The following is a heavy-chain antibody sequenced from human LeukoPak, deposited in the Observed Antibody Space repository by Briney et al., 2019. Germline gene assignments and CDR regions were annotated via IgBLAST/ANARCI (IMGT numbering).Heavy chain of an antibody. V-gene: IGHV3-30*02. CDR1: GFTFSTYG. Sequence: KTGGSLRLSCAASGFTFSTYGMHWVRQAPGKGLEWVAFVRYDGSNKFHGDSVKGRFTISRDNSKNTVYLQMNSLRGDDTAVYYCAKVGSGWYGVDYWGQGTLVTVSS. J-gene: IGHJ4*02. CDR3: AKVGSGWYGVDY. D-gene: IGHD6-19*01. CDR2: VRYDGSNK.